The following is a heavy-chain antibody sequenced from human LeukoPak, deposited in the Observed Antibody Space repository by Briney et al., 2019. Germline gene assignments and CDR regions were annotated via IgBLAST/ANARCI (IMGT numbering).Heavy chain of an antibody. Sequence: GGSLRLSCAASGFTFSSHAMSWVRQAPGKGLEWVSAISGSGGSTYYADSVKGRFTISRDNSKNTLYLQMNSLRAEDTAVYYCASTIGNYDILTGYYEGHYFDYWGQGTLVTVSS. CDR2: ISGSGGST. J-gene: IGHJ4*02. V-gene: IGHV3-23*01. CDR1: GFTFSSHA. CDR3: ASTIGNYDILTGYYEGHYFDY. D-gene: IGHD3-9*01.